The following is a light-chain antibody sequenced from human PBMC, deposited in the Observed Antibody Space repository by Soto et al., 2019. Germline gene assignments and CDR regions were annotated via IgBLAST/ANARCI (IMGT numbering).Light chain of an antibody. Sequence: EIVLTQSPGTLSLSPGERATLSCRASQSVSFSYLAWYQQKPGQAPRLLIYDASSRATGIPDRFSGSGSGTDFILTISRLEPEDFAVYYCQQYGSSPLTFGGGTKVEIK. CDR1: QSVSFSY. CDR3: QQYGSSPLT. CDR2: DAS. J-gene: IGKJ4*01. V-gene: IGKV3-20*01.